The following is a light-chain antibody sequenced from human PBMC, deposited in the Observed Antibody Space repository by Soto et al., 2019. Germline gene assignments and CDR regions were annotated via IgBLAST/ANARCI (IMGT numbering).Light chain of an antibody. V-gene: IGKV3-20*01. CDR1: QSVSNTY. J-gene: IGKJ1*01. Sequence: EIVLTQSPDTLSLFPGERATLSCRASQSVSNTYLAWYQQKPGQAPRPLISAASTRAPGTPDRFGGSGSGTDFTLTISRLEPEDFAIYYCQQYGSSRWTFGQGTKVEIK. CDR3: QQYGSSRWT. CDR2: AAS.